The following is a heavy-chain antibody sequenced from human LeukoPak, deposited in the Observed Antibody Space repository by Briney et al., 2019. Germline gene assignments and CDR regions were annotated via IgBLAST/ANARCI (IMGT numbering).Heavy chain of an antibody. Sequence: GGSLRLSCAASGFTFSSYSMDWVRQAPGKGLEWVSSISSSSSYIYYADSVKGRFTISRDNAKNSLYLQMNSLRAEDTAVYYCARVSWGSGSSPDYWGQGTLVTVSS. J-gene: IGHJ4*02. D-gene: IGHD3-10*01. CDR2: ISSSSSYI. V-gene: IGHV3-21*01. CDR3: ARVSWGSGSSPDY. CDR1: GFTFSSYS.